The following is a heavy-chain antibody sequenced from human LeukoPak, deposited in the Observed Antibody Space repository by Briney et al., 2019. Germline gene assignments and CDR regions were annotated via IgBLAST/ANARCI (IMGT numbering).Heavy chain of an antibody. V-gene: IGHV4-34*01. CDR2: INHSGST. CDR3: ARGVRFYNYYYMDV. Sequence: SETLSLTCAVYGGSFSGYYWSWIRQPPGKGLEWIGEINHSGSTNYNPSLKSRVTISVDTSKNQFSLKLSSVTAADTAVYYCARGVRFYNYYYMDVWGKGTTVTVSS. D-gene: IGHD3-10*01. J-gene: IGHJ6*03. CDR1: GGSFSGYY.